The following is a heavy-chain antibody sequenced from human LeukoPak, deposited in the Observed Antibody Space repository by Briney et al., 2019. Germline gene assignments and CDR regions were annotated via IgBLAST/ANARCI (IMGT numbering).Heavy chain of an antibody. D-gene: IGHD2-2*01. CDR3: ARDKQIGVPAESGMDV. V-gene: IGHV1-2*06. CDR1: GYTFTVYY. CDR2: INPNSGGT. J-gene: IGHJ6*02. Sequence: ASVKVSCKASGYTFTVYYMHWVRQAPGQGLEWMGRINPNSGGTNYAQKFQGRVTMTRDTSISTAYMELSRLRSDDTAVYYCARDKQIGVPAESGMDVWGQGTTVTVSS.